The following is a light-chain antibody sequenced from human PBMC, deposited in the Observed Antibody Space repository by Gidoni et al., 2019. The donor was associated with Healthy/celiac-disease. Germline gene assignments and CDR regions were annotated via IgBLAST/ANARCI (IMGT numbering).Light chain of an antibody. Sequence: EIVLTQSPGTLSLSPGERATLSCRASQSVSSSYLAWYQQKPGQAPRLLIYGASSRATGIPDRFSGRGSGTDFTLTISRLEPEDFAVYYCQQYGSSRGTTFGGGTKVEIK. J-gene: IGKJ4*01. CDR2: GAS. V-gene: IGKV3-20*01. CDR1: QSVSSSY. CDR3: QQYGSSRGTT.